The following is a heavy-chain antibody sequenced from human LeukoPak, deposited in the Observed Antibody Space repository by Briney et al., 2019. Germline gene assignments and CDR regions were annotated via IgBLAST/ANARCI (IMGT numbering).Heavy chain of an antibody. V-gene: IGHV3-23*01. J-gene: IGHJ4*02. CDR2: ISDSGGRI. CDR1: GFTFNSYA. Sequence: GGSLRLSCAASGFTFNSYAMTWVRQAPGKGLEWVSLISDSGGRIYYADSVKGRFTISRDNSKNTLYLQMNSLRAEDTAVYYCAKESGVAVGTLYYFDYWGQGTLVTVSS. CDR3: AKESGVAVGTLYYFDY. D-gene: IGHD6-19*01.